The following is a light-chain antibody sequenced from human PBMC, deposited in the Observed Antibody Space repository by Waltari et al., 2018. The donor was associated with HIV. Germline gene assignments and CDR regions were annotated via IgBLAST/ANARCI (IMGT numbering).Light chain of an antibody. J-gene: IGLJ3*02. CDR3: SSYAGSNILV. V-gene: IGLV2-8*01. CDR2: DVS. Sequence: QSALPQPPSASGSPGQSVTIPCTGTSSYVGGYNYVSWYRQYPGNAPKLMIYDVSKRPSGVPDRFSGSKSVNTASLTVSGLQAEDEADYYCSSYAGSNILVFGGGTKLTVL. CDR1: SSYVGGYNY.